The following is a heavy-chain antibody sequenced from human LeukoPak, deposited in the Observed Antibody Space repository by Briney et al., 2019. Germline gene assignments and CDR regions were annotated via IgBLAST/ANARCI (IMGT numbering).Heavy chain of an antibody. J-gene: IGHJ4*02. V-gene: IGHV3-30-3*01. CDR3: AKVAETYAVVDPFDY. Sequence: GGSLRLSCAASGFTFSSYAMHWVRQAPGKGLEWVAVISYDGSNKYYADSVKGRFTISRDNSKNTLYLQMNSLRAEDTAVYYCAKVAETYAVVDPFDYWGQGTLVTVSS. D-gene: IGHD2-15*01. CDR1: GFTFSSYA. CDR2: ISYDGSNK.